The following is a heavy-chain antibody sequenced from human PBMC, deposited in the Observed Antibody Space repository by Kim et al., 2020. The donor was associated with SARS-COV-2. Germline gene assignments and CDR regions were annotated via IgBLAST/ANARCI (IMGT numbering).Heavy chain of an antibody. CDR3: AKANIVVVPAARGFAAYGMDV. CDR2: ISWDGGST. J-gene: IGHJ6*02. D-gene: IGHD2-2*01. CDR1: GFTFDDYT. Sequence: GGSLRLSCAASGFTFDDYTMHWVRQAPGKGLEWVSLISWDGGSTYYADSVKGRFTISRDNSKNSLYLQMNSLRTEDTALYYCAKANIVVVPAARGFAAYGMDVWGQGTTVTVSS. V-gene: IGHV3-43*01.